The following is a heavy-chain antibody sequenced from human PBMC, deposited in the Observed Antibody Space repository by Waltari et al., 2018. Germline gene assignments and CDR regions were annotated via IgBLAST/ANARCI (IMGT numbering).Heavy chain of an antibody. V-gene: IGHV3-33*01. J-gene: IGHJ6*02. CDR2: IWYDGSNK. CDR1: GFTFSSYG. CDR3: ARESYDFWTGGMDV. D-gene: IGHD3-3*01. Sequence: QVQLVESGGGVVQPGRSLRLSCAASGFTFSSYGMHWVRQAPGKGLEWVAVIWYDGSNKYYADSVKGRVTISRDNSKNTLYLQMNSLRAEDTAVYYCARESYDFWTGGMDVWGQGTTVTVSS.